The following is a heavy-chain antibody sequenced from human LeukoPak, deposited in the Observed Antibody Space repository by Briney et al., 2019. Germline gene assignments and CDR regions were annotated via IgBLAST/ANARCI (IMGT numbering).Heavy chain of an antibody. Sequence: PSETLSLTCAVSGGSFSGYYWTYFRQPPGQGLEWIGEITHSGGTKYNPSLKSRVTMSVDTSKSQFFLKLTSVTAADTAVYYCTRGLAGWEGFDPWGQGALVTVSS. D-gene: IGHD1-26*01. J-gene: IGHJ5*02. V-gene: IGHV4-34*01. CDR1: GGSFSGYY. CDR2: ITHSGGT. CDR3: TRGLAGWEGFDP.